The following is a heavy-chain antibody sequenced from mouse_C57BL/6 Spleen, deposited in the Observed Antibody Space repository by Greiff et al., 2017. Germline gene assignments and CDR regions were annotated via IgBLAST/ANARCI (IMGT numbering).Heavy chain of an antibody. CDR1: GYAFSSSW. Sequence: QVQLQQSGPELVKPGASVQISCKASGYAFSSSWLNWVKQRPGKGLEWIGRIYPGDGDTNYNGKFKGKATLTADKSSSTAYMQLSSLTSEDSAVYFCARELPGNYAMDYWGQGTSVTVSS. V-gene: IGHV1-82*01. CDR2: IYPGDGDT. CDR3: ARELPGNYAMDY. J-gene: IGHJ4*01.